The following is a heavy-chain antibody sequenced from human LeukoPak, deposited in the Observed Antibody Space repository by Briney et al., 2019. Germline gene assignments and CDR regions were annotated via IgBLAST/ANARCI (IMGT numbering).Heavy chain of an antibody. Sequence: GGSLSLSCAASGFTLSNYDMHWVRQTTGKGLEWVSGIGTAGDTYYPGSVKGRFTISREDARNSLYLQINSLRAGDTAVYYCARGLYSSGGIWGQGTLVTVSS. J-gene: IGHJ4*02. CDR3: ARGLYSSGGI. CDR1: GFTLSNYD. V-gene: IGHV3-13*04. D-gene: IGHD6-19*01. CDR2: IGTAGDT.